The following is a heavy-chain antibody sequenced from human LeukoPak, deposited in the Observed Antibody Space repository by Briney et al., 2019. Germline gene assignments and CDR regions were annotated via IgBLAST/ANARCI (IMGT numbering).Heavy chain of an antibody. D-gene: IGHD3-3*01. Sequence: ASVKVSCKASGYTFTGYYMHWVRQAPGQGLEWMGWINPNSGGTNYAQKLQGRVTMTTDTSTSTAYMELRSLRSDDTAVYYCARDSWSGYCPQYWGQGTLVTVSS. CDR3: ARDSWSGYCPQY. J-gene: IGHJ4*02. CDR1: GYTFTGYY. V-gene: IGHV1-2*02. CDR2: INPNSGGT.